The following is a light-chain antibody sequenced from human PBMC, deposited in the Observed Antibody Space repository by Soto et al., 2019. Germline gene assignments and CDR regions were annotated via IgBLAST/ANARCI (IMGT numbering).Light chain of an antibody. CDR1: QSVSSY. J-gene: IGKJ1*01. Sequence: IVLTQSPATLSLSPGERATLSCRASQSVSSYLAWYQQKPGQAPRLLIYDASNRATGIPARFSGSGSGTDFTLTISSLEPEDFAVYCCQQRSNWPRTFGQWTKVDIK. V-gene: IGKV3-11*01. CDR2: DAS. CDR3: QQRSNWPRT.